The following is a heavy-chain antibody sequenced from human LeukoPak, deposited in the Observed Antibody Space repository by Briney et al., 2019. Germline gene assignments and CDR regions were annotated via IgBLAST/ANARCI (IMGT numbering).Heavy chain of an antibody. CDR1: GYTFTGYY. J-gene: IGHJ6*03. D-gene: IGHD6-6*01. V-gene: IGHV7-4-1*02. CDR3: ARVGYSSSSKGAYYYYYMDV. CDR2: INTNTGNP. Sequence: ASVKVSCKASGYTFTGYYMHWVRQAPGQGLEWMGWINTNTGNPTYAQGFTGRFVFSLDTSVSTAYLQISSLKAEDTAVYYCARVGYSSSSKGAYYYYYMDVWGKGTTVTVSS.